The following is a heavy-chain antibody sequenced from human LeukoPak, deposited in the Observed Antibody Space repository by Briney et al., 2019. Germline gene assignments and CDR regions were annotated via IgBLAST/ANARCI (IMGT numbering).Heavy chain of an antibody. Sequence: GASVKVSCKASGYTFTSYDINWVRQATGQGLEWMGWMNPNSGNTGYAQEFQGRVTMTRNTSISTAYMELSSLRSEDTAVYYCARVPHCSSTSCRYYFDYWGQGTLVTVSS. CDR2: MNPNSGNT. CDR3: ARVPHCSSTSCRYYFDY. D-gene: IGHD2-2*01. CDR1: GYTFTSYD. V-gene: IGHV1-8*01. J-gene: IGHJ4*02.